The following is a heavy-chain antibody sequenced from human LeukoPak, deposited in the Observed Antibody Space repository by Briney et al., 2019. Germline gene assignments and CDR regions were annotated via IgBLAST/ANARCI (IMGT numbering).Heavy chain of an antibody. CDR3: ANSASYISPQIDY. J-gene: IGHJ4*02. D-gene: IGHD1-26*01. V-gene: IGHV4-39*01. Sequence: SETLSLTCTVSGGSISSSGSSWRWIRQPPGERLEWIGSIYHSGSTYYNPSLQSRVTITVDTSKNQFSLKLPSVTAADTAVYYCANSASYISPQIDYWGQGTLVTVSS. CDR2: IYHSGST. CDR1: GGSISSSGSS.